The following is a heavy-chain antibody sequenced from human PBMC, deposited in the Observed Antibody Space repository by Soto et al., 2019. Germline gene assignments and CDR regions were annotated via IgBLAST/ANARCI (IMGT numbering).Heavy chain of an antibody. D-gene: IGHD2-15*01. CDR1: GGTFSSYS. J-gene: IGHJ6*02. Sequence: GASVEVSCKASGGTFSSYSISWVRQAPGQGPEWMGGIIPIFGTANYAQKFQGRVTITADKSTSTAYMELSSLRSEDTAVYYCARCLGLSVVAAIGHYGMDVWGQGTTVTVSS. V-gene: IGHV1-69*06. CDR3: ARCLGLSVVAAIGHYGMDV. CDR2: IIPIFGTA.